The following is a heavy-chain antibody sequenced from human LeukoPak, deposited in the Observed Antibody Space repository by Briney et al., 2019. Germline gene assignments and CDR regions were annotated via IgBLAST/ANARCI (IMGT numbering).Heavy chain of an antibody. CDR2: IYTSGST. CDR3: AREVDFWSGSNWFDP. V-gene: IGHV4-61*02. D-gene: IGHD3-3*01. Sequence: SETLSLTCTVSGGSISSGSYYWSWIRQPAGKGLEWIGRIYTSGSTNYNPSLKSRVTISVDTSKNQFSLKLSSVTAADTAVYYCAREVDFWSGSNWFDPWGQGTLVTVSS. J-gene: IGHJ5*02. CDR1: GGSISSGSYY.